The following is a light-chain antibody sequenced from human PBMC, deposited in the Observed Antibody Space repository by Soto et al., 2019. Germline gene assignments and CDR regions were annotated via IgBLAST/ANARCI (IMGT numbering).Light chain of an antibody. CDR2: GGS. CDR1: QRVSSNY. V-gene: IGKV3-20*01. J-gene: IGKJ2*01. CDR3: HQYGNLPYA. Sequence: IALTQSPGTLSFSPGERATLSCRASQRVSSNYVAWYQHKPGQAPRLLIHGGSIRGTGIPDRFTGSGSGTVCSVTISKLVPAVFAVYYGHQYGNLPYAFGQGTKRVIK.